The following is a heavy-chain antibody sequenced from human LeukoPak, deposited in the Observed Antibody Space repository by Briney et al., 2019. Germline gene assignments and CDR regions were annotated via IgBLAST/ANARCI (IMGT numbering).Heavy chain of an antibody. D-gene: IGHD3-10*01. CDR2: IYDSGST. Sequence: KPSETLSLTCTVSGGSVSSDSYYWSWIRHPPEKGLEWLGYIYDSGSTDYNSSLKSRVTISVDTSKNQFSLRLSSVTAADTAVYYCARDFSLVRGTHYYVMDVWGQGTTVTVSS. CDR1: GGSVSSDSYY. J-gene: IGHJ6*02. CDR3: ARDFSLVRGTHYYVMDV. V-gene: IGHV4-61*01.